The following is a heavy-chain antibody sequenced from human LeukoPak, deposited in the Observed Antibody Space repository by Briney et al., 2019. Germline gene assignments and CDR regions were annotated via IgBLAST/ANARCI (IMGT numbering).Heavy chain of an antibody. CDR2: IIPILGIA. J-gene: IGHJ4*02. D-gene: IGHD2-15*01. CDR3: ARGGEGSGPSDY. CDR1: GGTSSSYA. V-gene: IGHV1-69*04. Sequence: GASVKVSCKASGGTSSSYAISWVRQAPGQGLEWMGRIIPILGIANYAQKFQGRVTITADKSTSTAYMELSSLRSEDTAVYYCARGGEGSGPSDYWGQGTLVTVSS.